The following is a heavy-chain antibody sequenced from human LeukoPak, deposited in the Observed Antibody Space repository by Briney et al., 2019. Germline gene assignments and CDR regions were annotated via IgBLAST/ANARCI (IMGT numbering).Heavy chain of an antibody. D-gene: IGHD2-2*01. CDR3: ARDRDADQLHNWFDP. CDR2: ISYDGNNK. V-gene: IGHV3-30-3*01. Sequence: GRSLRLSCAASGFTFSRYTMHWVRQAPGKGLEWVAVISYDGNNKYYADSVKGRFTLSRDNSKNTLYLQMNSLRAEDTAVYYCARDRDADQLHNWFDPWGQGTLVTVSS. J-gene: IGHJ5*02. CDR1: GFTFSRYT.